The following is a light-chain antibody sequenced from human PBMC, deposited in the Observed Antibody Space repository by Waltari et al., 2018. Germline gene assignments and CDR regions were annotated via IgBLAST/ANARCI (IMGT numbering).Light chain of an antibody. Sequence: QSALPQPAPVSGSPGQSLTISCTGTRYDVGPYNYVSCYQQRPGKAPQPIIYDVSYRPSGVSNRFSGSKSCSTASLTISGLQAEDEADYHCSSYTSSSTVGVLFGGGTKLTVL. V-gene: IGLV2-14*03. CDR1: RYDVGPYNY. J-gene: IGLJ2*01. CDR2: DVS. CDR3: SSYTSSSTVGVL.